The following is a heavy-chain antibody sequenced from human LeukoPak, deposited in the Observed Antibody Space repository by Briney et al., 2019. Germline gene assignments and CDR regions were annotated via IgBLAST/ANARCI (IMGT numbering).Heavy chain of an antibody. CDR2: INPNFGNT. D-gene: IGHD6-13*01. CDR3: ARAHGRGAAGYYFDY. V-gene: IGHV1-2*02. CDR1: GYTFTGYY. J-gene: IGHJ4*02. Sequence: ASVKVSCKASGYTFTGYYMHWVRQAPGQGLEWMGWINPNFGNTNYAQKFQGRVTVTRDTSISTAYMELSRLRSDDTAVYYCARAHGRGAAGYYFDYWGQGTLVTVSS.